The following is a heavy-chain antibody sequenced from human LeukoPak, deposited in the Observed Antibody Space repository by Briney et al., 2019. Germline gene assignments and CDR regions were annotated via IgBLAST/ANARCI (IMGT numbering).Heavy chain of an antibody. J-gene: IGHJ6*02. Sequence: GRSLRLSCIVSGFTFSTYDMHWVRQAPGKGLEWVAVIWSDGSNKYYTDSVKGRFTISRDNPKNTLYLQMNSLRVEDTAVYYCAGYGDPQYYYSGMDVWGQGTTVTVSS. CDR2: IWSDGSNK. CDR1: GFTFSTYD. CDR3: AGYGDPQYYYSGMDV. D-gene: IGHD4-17*01. V-gene: IGHV3-33*01.